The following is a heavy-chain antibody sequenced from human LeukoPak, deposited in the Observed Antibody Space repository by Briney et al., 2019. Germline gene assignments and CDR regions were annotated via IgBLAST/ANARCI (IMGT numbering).Heavy chain of an antibody. J-gene: IGHJ5*02. D-gene: IGHD2-2*01. CDR1: GYTFTGYY. V-gene: IGHV1-2*02. Sequence: ASVKVSCKASGYTFTGYYMHWVRQAPGQGLEWMGWINPNSGGTNYAQKFQGRVTMTRDTSISTAYMELSRLRSDDTAVYYCARGSHIVVVPPDPWGQGTLVTVSS. CDR3: ARGSHIVVVPPDP. CDR2: INPNSGGT.